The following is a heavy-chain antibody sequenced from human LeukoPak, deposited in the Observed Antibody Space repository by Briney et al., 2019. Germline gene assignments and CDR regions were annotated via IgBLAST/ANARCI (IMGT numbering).Heavy chain of an antibody. J-gene: IGHJ3*02. Sequence: KPSETLSLTCTVSGGSIRSSYYYWGWIRQPPGKGLEWIGSIYDSGSTYYNPSLKSRVTISVDTSKNQFSLKLSSVTAADTAVYYCARGSRRISYYDFWSGYSLFDIWGQGTMVTVSS. CDR2: IYDSGST. V-gene: IGHV4-39*01. CDR3: ARGSRRISYYDFWSGYSLFDI. D-gene: IGHD3-3*01. CDR1: GGSIRSSYYY.